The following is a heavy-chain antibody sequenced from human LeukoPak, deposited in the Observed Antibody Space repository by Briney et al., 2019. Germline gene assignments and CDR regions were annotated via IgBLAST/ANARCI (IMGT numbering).Heavy chain of an antibody. CDR2: MNPDSGNT. CDR1: GYTFTSYD. D-gene: IGHD5-18*01. Sequence: ASVKVSCKASGYTFTSYDINWVRQATGQGLEWMGWMNPDSGNTGYAQKFQGRVTMTRNTSISTAYMELSSLRSEDTAVYYCAKRGYSYGDFDYWNRGTLVTVSS. V-gene: IGHV1-8*01. CDR3: AKRGYSYGDFDY. J-gene: IGHJ4*02.